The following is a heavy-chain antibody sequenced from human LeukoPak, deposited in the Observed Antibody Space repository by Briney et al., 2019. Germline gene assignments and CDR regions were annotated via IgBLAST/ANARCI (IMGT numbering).Heavy chain of an antibody. J-gene: IGHJ4*02. CDR2: ISYDGSNK. D-gene: IGHD5-18*01. V-gene: IGHV3-30-3*01. CDR1: GFTFSSYA. Sequence: GGSLRLSCAASGFTFSSYAMRWVRQAPGKGLEWVAVISYDGSNKYYADSVKGRFTISRDNSKNTLYLQMNSLRAEDTAVYYCARVRYSYGYSGNLDYWGQGTLVTVSS. CDR3: ARVRYSYGYSGNLDY.